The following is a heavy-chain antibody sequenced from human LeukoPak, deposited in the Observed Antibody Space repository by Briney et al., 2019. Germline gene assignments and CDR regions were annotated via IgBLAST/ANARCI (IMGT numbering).Heavy chain of an antibody. CDR2: ISGSGGST. CDR3: AKARRRVEMATIGDYYYYMDV. J-gene: IGHJ6*03. V-gene: IGHV3-23*01. Sequence: PGGSLRLSCAASGFTFSSYAMSWVRQAPGKRLEWVSAISGSGGSTYYADSVKGRFTISRDNSKNTLYLQMNSLRAEDTAVYYCAKARRRVEMATIGDYYYYMDVWGKGTTVTVSS. CDR1: GFTFSSYA. D-gene: IGHD5-24*01.